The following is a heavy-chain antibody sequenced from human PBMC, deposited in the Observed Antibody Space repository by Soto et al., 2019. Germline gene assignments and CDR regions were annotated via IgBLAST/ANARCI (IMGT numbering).Heavy chain of an antibody. CDR3: ASNYYDSSGYYNY. CDR1: GGSVSSGSYY. D-gene: IGHD3-22*01. V-gene: IGHV4-61*01. J-gene: IGHJ4*02. CDR2: IYYSGST. Sequence: SETLSLTCTVSGGSVSSGSYYWSWIRQPPGKGLEWIGYIYYSGSTNYHPSLKSRVTISVDTSKNQFSLKLSSVTAAGTAVYYCASNYYDSSGYYNYWGQGTLVTVSS.